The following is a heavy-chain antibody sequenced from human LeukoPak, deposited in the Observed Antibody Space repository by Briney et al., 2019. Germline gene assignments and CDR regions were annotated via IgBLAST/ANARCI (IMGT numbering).Heavy chain of an antibody. J-gene: IGHJ4*02. CDR1: GFTFSSYG. CDR2: ISYDGSNI. CDR3: ARAVAGQFDY. Sequence: GGSLRLSCAASGFTFSSYGMHWVRQAPGKGLEWVAVISYDGSNIDYAESVKGRFTISRDNSKNTLYLQMNSLRAEDTAVYYCARAVAGQFDYWGQGTLVTVSS. D-gene: IGHD6-19*01. V-gene: IGHV3-30*03.